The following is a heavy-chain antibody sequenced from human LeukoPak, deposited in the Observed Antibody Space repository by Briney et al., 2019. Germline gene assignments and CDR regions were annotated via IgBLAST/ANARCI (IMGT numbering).Heavy chain of an antibody. D-gene: IGHD2-21*02. CDR1: GFTFSSYA. CDR3: AKEKAYCGGDCSDPDAFDI. Sequence: GGSLRLSCAASGFTFSSYAMSWVRQAPGEGLEWVSAISGSGGSTYYADSVKGRFTISRDNSKNTLYLQMNSLRAGDTAVYYCAKEKAYCGGDCSDPDAFDIWGQGTMVTVSS. V-gene: IGHV3-23*01. CDR2: ISGSGGST. J-gene: IGHJ3*02.